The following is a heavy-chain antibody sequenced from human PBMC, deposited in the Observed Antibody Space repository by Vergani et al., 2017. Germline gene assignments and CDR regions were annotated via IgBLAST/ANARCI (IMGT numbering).Heavy chain of an antibody. CDR3: ARNYCSGGSCYSGFDY. CDR2: INHSGST. CDR1: GGSFSGYY. J-gene: IGHJ4*02. D-gene: IGHD2-15*01. V-gene: IGHV4-34*01. Sequence: QVQLQQWGAGLLKPSETLSLTCAVYGGSFSGYYWSWIRQPPGKGLEWIGEINHSGSTNYNPSLKSRVTISVDTSKNQFSLKLSSVTAADTAVYYCARNYCSGGSCYSGFDYWGQGTLVTVSS.